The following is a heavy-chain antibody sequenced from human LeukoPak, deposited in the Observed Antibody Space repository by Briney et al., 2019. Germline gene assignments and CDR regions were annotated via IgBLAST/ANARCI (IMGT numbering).Heavy chain of an antibody. CDR2: IIPIFGTA. V-gene: IGHV1-69*05. Sequence: ASVKVSCKASGGTFSSYAISWVRQAPGQGLEWMGGIIPIFGTANYAQKFQGRVTITTDESTSTAYMELSSLRSEDTAVYYCAVNNYPASFDYWGQGTLVTVSP. CDR3: AVNNYPASFDY. CDR1: GGTFSSYA. D-gene: IGHD4-11*01. J-gene: IGHJ4*02.